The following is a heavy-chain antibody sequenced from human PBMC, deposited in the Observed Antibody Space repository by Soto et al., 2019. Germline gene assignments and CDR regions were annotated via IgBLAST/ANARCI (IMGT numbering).Heavy chain of an antibody. J-gene: IGHJ4*02. V-gene: IGHV4-31*03. CDR2: IYYSGST. Sequence: SETLSLTCTVSGGSISSGGYYWSWIRQHPGKGLEWIGYIYYSGSTYYNPSLKSRVTISVDTSKNQFSLKLSSVTAADTAVYYCARGGYCSGGSCWSPSSFDYWGQGTLVTVSS. D-gene: IGHD2-15*01. CDR1: GGSISSGGYY. CDR3: ARGGYCSGGSCWSPSSFDY.